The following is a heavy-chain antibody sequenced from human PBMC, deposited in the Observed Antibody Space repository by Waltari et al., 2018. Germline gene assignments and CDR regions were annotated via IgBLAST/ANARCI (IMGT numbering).Heavy chain of an antibody. D-gene: IGHD1-1*01. CDR2: ISWNSGSI. V-gene: IGHV3-9*01. J-gene: IGHJ6*02. CDR3: AKDALGTTGTTHYYYYGMDV. Sequence: WVSGISWNSGSIGYADSVKGRFTISRDNAKNSLYLQMNSLRAEDTALYYCAKDALGTTGTTHYYYYGMDVWGQGTTVTVSS.